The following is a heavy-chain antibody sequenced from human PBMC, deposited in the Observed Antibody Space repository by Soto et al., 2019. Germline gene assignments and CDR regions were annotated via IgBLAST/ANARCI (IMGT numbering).Heavy chain of an antibody. Sequence: QVQLVQSGAEVKKPGSSVKVSCKASGGTFSSYAISWVRQAPGQELEWMGGIIPIFGTANYAQKFQGRVTITADKSTRAAYMGLCSLRSEDTAVYSCARVLSRDDDLWYFDPWGRGTLVTVSS. CDR2: IIPIFGTA. V-gene: IGHV1-69*06. J-gene: IGHJ2*01. CDR1: GGTFSSYA. CDR3: ARVLSRDDDLWYFDP. D-gene: IGHD5-12*01.